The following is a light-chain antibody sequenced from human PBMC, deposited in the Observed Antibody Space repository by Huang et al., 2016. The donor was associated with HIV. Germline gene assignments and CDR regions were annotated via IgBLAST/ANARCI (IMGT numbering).Light chain of an antibody. CDR1: QSLLQSNVYNY. Sequence: DIVMTQSPLSLPVTPGEPASISCRSSQSLLQSNVYNYLDWYLQKPGQSPQLLIYLGSNRASGVPDRFSGSGSGTAFTLKISRVEAEDVGVYYCMQTLQTPLTFGGGTKVEIK. CDR2: LGS. CDR3: MQTLQTPLT. J-gene: IGKJ4*01. V-gene: IGKV2-28*01.